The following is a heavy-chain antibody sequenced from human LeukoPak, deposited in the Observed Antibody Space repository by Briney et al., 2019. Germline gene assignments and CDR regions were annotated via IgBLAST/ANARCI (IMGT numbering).Heavy chain of an antibody. CDR2: ISYDGSNK. V-gene: IGHV3-30-3*01. J-gene: IGHJ4*02. CDR1: GFTLSSYA. CDR3: ARATEGLDY. Sequence: GGSLRLSCAASGFTLSSYAMHWVRQAPGKGLEWVAVISYDGSNKYYADSVKGRFTISRDNSKNTLYLQMNSLRAEGTAVYYCARATEGLDYWGQGTLVTVSS.